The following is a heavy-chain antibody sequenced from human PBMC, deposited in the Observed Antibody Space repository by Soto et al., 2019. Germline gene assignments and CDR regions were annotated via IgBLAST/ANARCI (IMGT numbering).Heavy chain of an antibody. V-gene: IGHV3-33*01. CDR2: IWYDGSNK. D-gene: IGHD5-18*01. Sequence: GGSLRLSCAASGFTFSSYGMHWVRQAPGKGLEWVAVIWYDGSNKYYADSVKGRFTISRDNSKNTLYLQMNSLRAEDTAVYYCARDQGYSYGHFDYWGQGTLVTVS. J-gene: IGHJ4*02. CDR3: ARDQGYSYGHFDY. CDR1: GFTFSSYG.